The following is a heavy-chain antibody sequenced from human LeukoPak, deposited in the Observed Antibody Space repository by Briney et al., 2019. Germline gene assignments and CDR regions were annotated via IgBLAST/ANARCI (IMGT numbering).Heavy chain of an antibody. CDR2: ISYDGSNK. Sequence: PGGSLRLSCAASGFTFSSYGMHWVRQAPGKGLEWVAVISYDGSNKYYADSVKGRFTISRDNSKSTLYLQMNSLRAEDTAVYYCAKFQKWGVVVAATLDYWGQGTLVTVSS. J-gene: IGHJ4*02. CDR1: GFTFSSYG. V-gene: IGHV3-30*18. D-gene: IGHD2-15*01. CDR3: AKFQKWGVVVAATLDY.